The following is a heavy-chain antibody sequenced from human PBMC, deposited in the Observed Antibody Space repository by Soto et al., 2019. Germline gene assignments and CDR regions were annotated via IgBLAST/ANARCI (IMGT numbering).Heavy chain of an antibody. Sequence: SETLSLTCTVSGGSISSYYWSWIRQPPVKGLEWIGYIYYSGSTNYNPSLKSRVTISVDTSKNQFSLKLSSVTAADTAVYYCARHVSGSYGPVFNYWGQGTLVTVSS. D-gene: IGHD5-18*01. CDR3: ARHVSGSYGPVFNY. CDR1: GGSISSYY. V-gene: IGHV4-59*08. J-gene: IGHJ4*02. CDR2: IYYSGST.